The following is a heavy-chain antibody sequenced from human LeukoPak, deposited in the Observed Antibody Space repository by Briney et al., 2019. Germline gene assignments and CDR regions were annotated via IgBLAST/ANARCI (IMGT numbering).Heavy chain of an antibody. CDR3: ATPPEYSSSQRNFDY. J-gene: IGHJ4*02. Sequence: ASVKVSCKVSGYTLTELSMHWVRQAPGKGLEWMGGFDPEDGETIYAQKFQGRVTMTEDTSTDTAYMELSSLRSEDTAVYYCATPPEYSSSQRNFDYWGQGTLVTVSS. V-gene: IGHV1-24*01. D-gene: IGHD6-6*01. CDR1: GYTLTELS. CDR2: FDPEDGET.